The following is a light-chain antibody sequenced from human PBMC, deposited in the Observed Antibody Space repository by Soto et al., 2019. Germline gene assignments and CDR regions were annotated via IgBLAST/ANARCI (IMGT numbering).Light chain of an antibody. CDR2: ANS. Sequence: QSALTQPPSVSGAPGQRVTISCTGSSSNIGALYDVHWYQQVPGTAPKLLIYANSNRPSGVPDRFSGSKSGTSAFLAITGLQAEDEADYYCQSYDNSLSGYVFGTGTKVTVL. J-gene: IGLJ1*01. CDR1: SSNIGALYD. CDR3: QSYDNSLSGYV. V-gene: IGLV1-40*01.